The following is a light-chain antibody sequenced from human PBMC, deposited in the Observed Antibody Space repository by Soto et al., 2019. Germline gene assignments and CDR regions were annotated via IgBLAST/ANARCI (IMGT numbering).Light chain of an antibody. Sequence: DIVMTQSPLSLPVTPGEPASISCRSSQSLLHSNGYNYLDWYLQKPGQSPQLLIYSGSNRASGVPDRFRGSGVGTDFTLKISRVEAEDVGTYYCIQAVKTPLTFGPRTKLEIK. CDR3: IQAVKTPLT. J-gene: IGKJ2*01. V-gene: IGKV2-28*01. CDR1: QSLLHSNGYNY. CDR2: SGS.